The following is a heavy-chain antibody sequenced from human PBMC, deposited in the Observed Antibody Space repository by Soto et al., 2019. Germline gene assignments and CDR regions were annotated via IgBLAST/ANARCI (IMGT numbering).Heavy chain of an antibody. CDR3: AGGLSSRYYSDAFDI. CDR1: GFTLSGYA. J-gene: IGHJ3*02. V-gene: IGHV3-64*01. Sequence: GGSLRLSCAASGFTLSGYAMDWVRQAPGKGLEYVSGISSNGVGTYYANSVQGRFTISRDNAKNTVYLQMGSLRAEDMAVYYCAGGLSSRYYSDAFDIWGQAPMVTVSS. CDR2: ISSNGVGT. D-gene: IGHD6-19*01.